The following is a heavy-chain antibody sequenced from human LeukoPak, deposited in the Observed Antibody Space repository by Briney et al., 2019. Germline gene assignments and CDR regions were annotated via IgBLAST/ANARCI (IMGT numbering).Heavy chain of an antibody. CDR2: MNIDGSQR. J-gene: IGHJ4*02. Sequence: PGGSLRLSCAASGFSFSTSWMTWVRQTPGEALELVANMNIDGSQRYHADSAEGRFTISRDNVKNTLYLQMNSLRVEDTAVYYCARDPGWGALDYWGQGALVIVSS. D-gene: IGHD3-16*01. CDR1: GFSFSTSW. CDR3: ARDPGWGALDY. V-gene: IGHV3-7*03.